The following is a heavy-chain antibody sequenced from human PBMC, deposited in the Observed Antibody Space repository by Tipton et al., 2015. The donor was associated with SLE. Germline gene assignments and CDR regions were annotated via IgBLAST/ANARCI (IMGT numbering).Heavy chain of an antibody. D-gene: IGHD6-6*01. CDR1: GASISSHC. CDR3: ARGRAFVQGGFDY. Sequence: TLSLTCTVSGASISSHCWSWIRQPAGKRLERPEWIGRIYASGITNYNPSLKNRVTISLDASTNQMSLKVTSVTAADTAVFYCARGRAFVQGGFDYWGQGTLVTVSS. J-gene: IGHJ4*02. V-gene: IGHV4-4*07. CDR2: IYASGIT.